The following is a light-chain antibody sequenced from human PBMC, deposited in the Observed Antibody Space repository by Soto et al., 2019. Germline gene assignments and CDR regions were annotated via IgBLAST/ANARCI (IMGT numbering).Light chain of an antibody. CDR2: GVS. J-gene: IGLJ2*01. CDR1: SSDVGGYNY. Sequence: QSALTQPPSASGSPGQSVTISCTGTSSDVGGYNYVSWYQQHPGKAPKLMISGVSKRPSGVPDRFSGSNSGNTASLTVSGLQAEDEADYYCSSFAGNNNLVFGGGTKRTVL. V-gene: IGLV2-8*01. CDR3: SSFAGNNNLV.